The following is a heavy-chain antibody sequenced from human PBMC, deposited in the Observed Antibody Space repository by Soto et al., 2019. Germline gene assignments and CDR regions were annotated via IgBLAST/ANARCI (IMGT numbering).Heavy chain of an antibody. Sequence: EVPLVESGGGLVQPGGSLRLSCAASGFTFSSYWMHWVRQAPGKGLVWVSRINSDGSSTSYADSVKGRFTISRDNAKNTLYLQMNSLRAEDTAVYYCARRRGYSPQDWYFDLWGRGTLVTVSS. D-gene: IGHD5-18*01. V-gene: IGHV3-74*01. CDR1: GFTFSSYW. CDR2: INSDGSST. CDR3: ARRRGYSPQDWYFDL. J-gene: IGHJ2*01.